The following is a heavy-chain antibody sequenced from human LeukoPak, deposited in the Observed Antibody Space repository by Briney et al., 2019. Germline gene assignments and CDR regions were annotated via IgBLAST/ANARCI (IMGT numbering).Heavy chain of an antibody. Sequence: SQTLSLTCAISGDSVSSNSSWNWIRQSPSRGLEWLGRTYYRSKWYNDYVVSVKSRININPDTSKNQSSLQLNSVTPEDTAVYYCARGGQGDGYSADEAFDIWGQGTMVTVS. D-gene: IGHD5-18*01. J-gene: IGHJ3*02. CDR1: GDSVSSNSS. V-gene: IGHV6-1*01. CDR3: ARGGQGDGYSADEAFDI. CDR2: TYYRSKWYN.